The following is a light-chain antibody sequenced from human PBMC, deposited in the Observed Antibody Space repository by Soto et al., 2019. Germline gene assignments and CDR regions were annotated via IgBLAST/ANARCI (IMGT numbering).Light chain of an antibody. CDR3: SSYTGSNPYYV. Sequence: SPLTQPLSASVSPAQSVPTPCTGTRRDGGVYNYLFWYQQHTGKAPKLMIYEHYKPLSGVPDLFSVSKSGNTASLTVSGFQAEDEADYYCSSYTGSNPYYVFGTGNKVTVL. CDR2: EHY. V-gene: IGLV2-8*01. J-gene: IGLJ1*01. CDR1: RRDGGVYNY.